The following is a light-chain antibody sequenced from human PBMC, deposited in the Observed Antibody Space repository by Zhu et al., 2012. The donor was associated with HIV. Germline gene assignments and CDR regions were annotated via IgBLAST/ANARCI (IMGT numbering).Light chain of an antibody. CDR1: QSVRTN. J-gene: IGKJ4*01. Sequence: ETVLTQSPAILSVSPGETGTLSCRASQSVRTNLAWYQQKPGQAPRLLISRASDRATGVAARFSGGGSGTEFTLTISGLESEDFAVYYCQQRSNRPFTFGGGTKVEIK. V-gene: IGKV3-15*01. CDR3: QQRSNRPFT. CDR2: RAS.